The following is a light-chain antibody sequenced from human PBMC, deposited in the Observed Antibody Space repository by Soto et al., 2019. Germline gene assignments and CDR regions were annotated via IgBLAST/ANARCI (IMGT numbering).Light chain of an antibody. CDR1: QSISGW. J-gene: IGKJ1*01. CDR2: DAS. Sequence: DIQITQSPSTLSASVGDRVTITCRASQSISGWVAWYQQKPGKAPNLLIYDASSLESGVPSRFSGSGSGTEFTLTISSLQPDDFATYYCQQYNTYRTFGQGTKVDIK. CDR3: QQYNTYRT. V-gene: IGKV1-5*01.